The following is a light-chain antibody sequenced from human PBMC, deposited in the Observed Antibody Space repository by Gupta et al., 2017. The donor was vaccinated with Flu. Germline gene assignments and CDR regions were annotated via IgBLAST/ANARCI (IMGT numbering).Light chain of an antibody. CDR1: NIGIKS. Sequence: SYVLTQPHSVSVAPGKTARITCGGNNIGIKSVHWYQQKPGQAPVLVVYDDRDRPSGIPERFSGSNSGNTATLTISRVEAGDEADYYCQVWDSSGDHPGVFGGGTKLTVL. J-gene: IGLJ3*02. CDR3: QVWDSSGDHPGV. CDR2: DDR. V-gene: IGLV3-21*03.